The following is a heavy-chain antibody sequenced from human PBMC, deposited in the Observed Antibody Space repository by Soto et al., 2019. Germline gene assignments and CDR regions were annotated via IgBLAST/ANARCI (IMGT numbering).Heavy chain of an antibody. CDR1: GGTFSSYA. D-gene: IGHD1-26*01. CDR3: ARVIGGSLNYYYYYGMDV. V-gene: IGHV1-69*04. CDR2: IIPILGIA. Sequence: ASLKVSCKASGGTFSSYAISWVRQAPGQGLEWMGRIIPILGIANYAQKFQGRVTITADKSTSTAYMELSSLRSEDTAVYYCARVIGGSLNYYYYYGMDVWGQGTTVTVSS. J-gene: IGHJ6*02.